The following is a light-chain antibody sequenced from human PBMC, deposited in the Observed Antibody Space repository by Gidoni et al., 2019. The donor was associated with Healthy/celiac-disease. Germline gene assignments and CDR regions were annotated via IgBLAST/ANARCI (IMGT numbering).Light chain of an antibody. Sequence: EIVLPQSPGTLSLSPGERATLSCRASQRVSSSYLTWYQQKPGQAPRLLIYGASSRATGIPDRFSGSGSGTDFTLTISRLEPEDFAVYYCQQYGSSPFTFGPGTKVDIK. CDR3: QQYGSSPFT. J-gene: IGKJ3*01. CDR2: GAS. V-gene: IGKV3-20*01. CDR1: QRVSSSY.